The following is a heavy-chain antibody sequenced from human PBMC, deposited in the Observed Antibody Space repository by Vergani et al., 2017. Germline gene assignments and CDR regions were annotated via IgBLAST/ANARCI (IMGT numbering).Heavy chain of an antibody. CDR2: ISADGSAT. J-gene: IGHJ2*01. CDR1: GFSFSRFW. V-gene: IGHV3-7*01. CDR3: VRLPRGTWNFDI. Sequence: EVQLVESGGGLVQPGGSLRLSCAASGFSFSRFWMSWVRQAPEKGLEWVAHISADGSATSYVDSVKGRLTISRDNTKNSLSLQMSGLRVEDTAVYYCVRLPRGTWNFDIWGRGTLITVSS.